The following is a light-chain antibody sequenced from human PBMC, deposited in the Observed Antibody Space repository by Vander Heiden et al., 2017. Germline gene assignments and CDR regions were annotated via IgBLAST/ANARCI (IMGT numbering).Light chain of an antibody. CDR1: QGMSSY. CDR3: QQYDSYPRT. Sequence: AIRITQSPSSLSASPGDRVTITCRASQGMSSYLAWYQQKPGKAPKLLIYAASTWQSGVPSRFSGSGSGTDFTLTISCLQSEDFATYYCQQYDSYPRTFGGGTKVEIK. V-gene: IGKV1-8*01. CDR2: AAS. J-gene: IGKJ4*02.